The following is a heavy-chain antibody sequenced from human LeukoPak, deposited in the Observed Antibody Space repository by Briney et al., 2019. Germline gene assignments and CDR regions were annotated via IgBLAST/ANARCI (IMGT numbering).Heavy chain of an antibody. D-gene: IGHD6-13*01. CDR3: ARTAAAGRGGYYFDY. CDR1: GGSFSGYY. Sequence: SETLSLTRAVYGGSFSGYYWSWIRQPPGKGLEWIGEINHSGSTNYNPSLKSRVTISVDTSKNQFSLKLSSVTAADTAVYYCARTAAAGRGGYYFDYWGQGTLVTVSS. J-gene: IGHJ4*02. CDR2: INHSGST. V-gene: IGHV4-34*01.